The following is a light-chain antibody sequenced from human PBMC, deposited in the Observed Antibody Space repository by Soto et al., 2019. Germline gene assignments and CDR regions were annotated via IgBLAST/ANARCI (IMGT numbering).Light chain of an antibody. Sequence: DIQMTQSPSTLSASVGDRVTLTCRASQSVNTRLAWYQQKPGKAPKLLIYGASNLESGVPSRFSGSESGTEFTLTSSSLQPDDLGTYYCQDYYAYPLTFGGGTKVEIK. CDR3: QDYYAYPLT. CDR2: GAS. J-gene: IGKJ4*01. V-gene: IGKV1-5*03. CDR1: QSVNTR.